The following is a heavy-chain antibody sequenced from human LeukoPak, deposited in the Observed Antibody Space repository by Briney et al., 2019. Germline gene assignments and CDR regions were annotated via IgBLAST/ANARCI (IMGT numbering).Heavy chain of an antibody. Sequence: GGSLRLSCAASGFTFSSYEMNWVRQAPGKGLEWVSYISSSGSTIYYADSVKGRFTISRDNAKNLLYLQMNSLRAEDTAVYYCARDGIVATFDYWGQGTLVTVSS. CDR1: GFTFSSYE. CDR3: ARDGIVATFDY. D-gene: IGHD5-12*01. J-gene: IGHJ4*02. CDR2: ISSSGSTI. V-gene: IGHV3-48*03.